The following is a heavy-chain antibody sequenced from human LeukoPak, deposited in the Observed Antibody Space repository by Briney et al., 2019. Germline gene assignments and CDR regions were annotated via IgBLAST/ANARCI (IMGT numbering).Heavy chain of an antibody. CDR2: ITVYNGNT. Sequence: ASVTVSFKASGYTFNSYGISWVRQAPGQGLEWMGWITVYNGNTHYAQKLQGRVTMTTDTSTSTAYMELRSLRSDDTAVYYCARDSDCSGGSCYFDYWGQGTLVSVSS. CDR1: GYTFNSYG. D-gene: IGHD2-15*01. J-gene: IGHJ4*02. CDR3: ARDSDCSGGSCYFDY. V-gene: IGHV1-18*01.